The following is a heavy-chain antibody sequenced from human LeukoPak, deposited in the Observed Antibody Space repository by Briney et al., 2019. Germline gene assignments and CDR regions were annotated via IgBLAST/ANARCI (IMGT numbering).Heavy chain of an antibody. J-gene: IGHJ4*02. CDR1: GFTVSSDY. CDR3: ARELAVGAYRRYFDY. Sequence: GGSLRLSCAASGFTVSSDYMSWVRQAPGEGLGWVSVIYSGGSTYCADSVKGRFTISRHNSKNTLYLQMNSLRAEDTAVYYCARELAVGAYRRYFDYWGQGTLVTVSS. D-gene: IGHD1-26*01. V-gene: IGHV3-53*04. CDR2: IYSGGST.